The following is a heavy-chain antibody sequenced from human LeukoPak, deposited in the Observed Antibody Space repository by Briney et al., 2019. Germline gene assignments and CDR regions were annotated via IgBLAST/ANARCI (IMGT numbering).Heavy chain of an antibody. V-gene: IGHV3-7*03. D-gene: IGHD3-10*01. CDR3: ARVKDYGSGSYYPTFDY. Sequence: GGSLRLSCTASGFTFCNYWMIWVPGAPGKGLEWVSIIRQDGNEKYCVDSVRGRFTISRDNARTSLYLQMDSLRAEDTAVYHCARVKDYGSGSYYPTFDYWGQGTLVTVSS. CDR2: IRQDGNEK. J-gene: IGHJ4*02. CDR1: GFTFCNYW.